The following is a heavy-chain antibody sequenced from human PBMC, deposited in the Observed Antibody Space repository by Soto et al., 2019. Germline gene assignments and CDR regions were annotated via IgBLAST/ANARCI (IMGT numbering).Heavy chain of an antibody. J-gene: IGHJ6*02. D-gene: IGHD2-2*01. CDR2: IYYSGST. V-gene: IGHV4-31*03. CDR3: ARGGGKIVVVPAATLYYYYYYGMDV. Sequence: QVQLQESGPGLVKPSQTLSLTCTVSGGPISSGGYYWSWIRQHPGKGLGWIGYIYYSGSTYYNPSLKSRVTISVDTSKNQFSLKLSSVTAADTAVYYCARGGGKIVVVPAATLYYYYYYGMDVWGQGTTVTVSS. CDR1: GGPISSGGYY.